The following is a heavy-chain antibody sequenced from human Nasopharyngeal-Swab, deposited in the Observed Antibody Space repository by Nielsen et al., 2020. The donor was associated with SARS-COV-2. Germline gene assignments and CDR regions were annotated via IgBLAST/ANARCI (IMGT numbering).Heavy chain of an antibody. V-gene: IGHV4-59*01. CDR2: IYYSGST. J-gene: IGHJ6*02. Sequence: SETLSLTCTVSGGSISSYYWSWIRQPPGKGLEWIGYIYYSGSTNYNPSLKSRVTISVDTSKNQFSLKLSSVTAADTAVYYCARAGRYYDSSGYYPLGGMDVWGQGATVTVSS. D-gene: IGHD3-22*01. CDR3: ARAGRYYDSSGYYPLGGMDV. CDR1: GGSISSYY.